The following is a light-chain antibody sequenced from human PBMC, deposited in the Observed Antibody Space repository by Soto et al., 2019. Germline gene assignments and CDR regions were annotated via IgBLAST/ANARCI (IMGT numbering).Light chain of an antibody. J-gene: IGKJ1*01. CDR2: DTS. CDR3: QHHNNWFSWT. Sequence: EIVLTQSPATLSLSPGERATLSCRASQSVSNYLAWYQQRPGQAPRLLIYDTSSRATGIPARFRGSGSGTDFTLTISNLEPEDFAVYYCQHHNNWFSWTFGQGTKVDIK. CDR1: QSVSNY. V-gene: IGKV3-11*01.